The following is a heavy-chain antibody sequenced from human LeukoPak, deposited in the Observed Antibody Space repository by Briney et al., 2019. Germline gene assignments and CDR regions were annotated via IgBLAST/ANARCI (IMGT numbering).Heavy chain of an antibody. CDR1: GFTFSSYS. J-gene: IGHJ4*02. D-gene: IGHD2-8*02. CDR2: ISSSSSTT. Sequence: GGSLRLSCAASGFTFSSYSMNWVRQAPGKGLEWVSYISSSSSTTYYADSVKGRFTISRDNAKNSLYLQMNSLRDEDTAVYYCARGGSILVVYEDHFDYWGQGTLVTVSS. V-gene: IGHV3-48*02. CDR3: ARGGSILVVYEDHFDY.